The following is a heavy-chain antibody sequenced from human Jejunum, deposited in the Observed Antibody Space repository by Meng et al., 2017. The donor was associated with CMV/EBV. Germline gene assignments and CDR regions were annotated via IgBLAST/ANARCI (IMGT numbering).Heavy chain of an antibody. CDR3: SSAPGDY. Sequence: VQLVQSGAEVKQTGASVKVSCKASVYSFSDYYMNWVRQAPGQGLEWMGWINPKTGGTDYAQKFQGRVTLTRDTSITTVYMELSNLKSDDSAVYYCSSAPGDYWGQGTLVTSSS. J-gene: IGHJ4*02. CDR2: INPKTGGT. D-gene: IGHD1-14*01. V-gene: IGHV1-2*02. CDR1: VYSFSDYY.